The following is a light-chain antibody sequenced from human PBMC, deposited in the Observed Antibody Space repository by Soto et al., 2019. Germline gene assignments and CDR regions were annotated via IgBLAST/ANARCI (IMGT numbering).Light chain of an antibody. CDR3: QQYDNTPFS. CDR1: QSVSSSY. CDR2: GAS. J-gene: IGKJ3*01. Sequence: EIVLTQSPGTLSLSPGERATLSCRASQSVSSSYLAWYQQKPGQAPRLLIYGASSRATGIPDRFSGGGSGTDFTLTISSLQAEDAAVYYCQQYDNTPFSFGPGTKVDV. V-gene: IGKV3-20*01.